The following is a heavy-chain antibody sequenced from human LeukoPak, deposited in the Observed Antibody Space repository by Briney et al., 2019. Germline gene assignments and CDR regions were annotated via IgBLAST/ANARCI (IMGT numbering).Heavy chain of an antibody. CDR1: GGPISSYY. CDR3: ARGLAQYYYYYMDV. CDR2: IYYSGCT. J-gene: IGHJ6*03. Sequence: SETLSLTCTVSGGPISSYYWSWIRQPPGKGLEWIGYIYYSGCTNYNPSLKSRVTISVDTSKNQFSLKLSSVTAADTAVYYCARGLAQYYYYYMDVWGKGTTVTVSS. V-gene: IGHV4-59*01.